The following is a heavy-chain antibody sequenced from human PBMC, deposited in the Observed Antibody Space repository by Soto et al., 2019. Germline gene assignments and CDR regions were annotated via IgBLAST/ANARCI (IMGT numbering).Heavy chain of an antibody. J-gene: IGHJ5*02. D-gene: IGHD3-16*01. CDR1: GFTFNNFA. Sequence: GGSLRLSCAASGFTFNNFAMHWVRQAPGKELDWVGFMSYDGSRKFYADSVKGRVTISRDNSKDTLYLHMNSLRAEDTALYFCARGPDGDYDVGSLDLWGQGTLVTVYS. V-gene: IGHV3-30*04. CDR3: ARGPDGDYDVGSLDL. CDR2: MSYDGSRK.